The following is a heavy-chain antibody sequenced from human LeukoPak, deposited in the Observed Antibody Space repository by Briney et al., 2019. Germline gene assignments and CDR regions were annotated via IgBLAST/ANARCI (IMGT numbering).Heavy chain of an antibody. V-gene: IGHV4-34*01. CDR3: AMTVASREFDP. CDR2: ITHRGST. D-gene: IGHD6-19*01. Sequence: SETLSLTCTVSGGSFSGYYWSWIRQPPGKGLEWIGEITHRGSTNYNPSLKSRVTMSVGTSKNQFSLKLSSVTAADTAVYYCAMTVASREFDPWGQGTLVTVSS. CDR1: GGSFSGYY. J-gene: IGHJ5*01.